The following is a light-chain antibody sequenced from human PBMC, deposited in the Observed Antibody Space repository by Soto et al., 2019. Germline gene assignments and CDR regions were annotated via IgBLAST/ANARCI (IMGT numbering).Light chain of an antibody. V-gene: IGKV1-5*03. CDR1: QSISSW. CDR3: QQYNSYPLT. J-gene: IGKJ4*01. CDR2: KAS. Sequence: DIQMTQSPSTLSVSVGDRVTITCRASQSISSWLAWYQQKPGKAPKLLIYKASSLESGVPSRFSGSGSGTEFPLTISSLQPDDFATYYCQQYNSYPLTFGGGTKVEIK.